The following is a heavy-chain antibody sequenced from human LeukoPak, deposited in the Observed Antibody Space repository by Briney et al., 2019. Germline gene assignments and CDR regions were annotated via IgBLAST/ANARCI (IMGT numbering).Heavy chain of an antibody. Sequence: GGSLRLSCTASGFTFSGYSMNWIRQAPGKGLEWVSSFGTRSTSIYHAGSVKGRFAISRDNAKNSLYLQMNSLRAEDTAVYYCARDSTSPYCGGDCFRHWGQGTLVTVSS. J-gene: IGHJ4*02. CDR1: GFTFSGYS. CDR3: ARDSTSPYCGGDCFRH. V-gene: IGHV3-21*01. D-gene: IGHD2-21*02. CDR2: FGTRSTSI.